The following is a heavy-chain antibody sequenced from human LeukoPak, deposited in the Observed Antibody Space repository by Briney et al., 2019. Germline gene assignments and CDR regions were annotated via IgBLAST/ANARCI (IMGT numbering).Heavy chain of an antibody. V-gene: IGHV1-46*01. CDR2: IYPRDGST. J-gene: IGHJ4*02. CDR1: GYTLTSNY. Sequence: ASVKVSCTASGYTLTSNYIHWVRQAPGQGLEWMGMIYPRDGSTSYAQKFRGRVTVTRDTSTSTVHMELSGLRSEDTAVYYCARDQEGFDYWGQGTLVTVSS. CDR3: ARDQEGFDY.